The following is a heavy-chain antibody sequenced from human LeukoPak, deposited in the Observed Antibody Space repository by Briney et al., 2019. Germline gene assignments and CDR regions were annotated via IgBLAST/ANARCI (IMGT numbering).Heavy chain of an antibody. D-gene: IGHD2-8*01. J-gene: IGHJ5*02. V-gene: IGHV3-30-3*01. CDR3: ARDKLLAYGNWFDP. Sequence: PGRSLRLSCAASGFTFSSYAMHWVRQAPGKGLEWVAVIAYDGSYKYYADSAMGRFTISRDNSKNTLYLQMNSLRAEDTAVYYCARDKLLAYGNWFDPWGQGTLVTVSS. CDR1: GFTFSSYA. CDR2: IAYDGSYK.